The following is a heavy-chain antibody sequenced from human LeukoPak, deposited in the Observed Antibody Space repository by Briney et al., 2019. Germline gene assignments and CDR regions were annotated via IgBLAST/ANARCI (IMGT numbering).Heavy chain of an antibody. CDR3: AREGYYDSSGYY. CDR1: GFTFSNYW. CDR2: SSSGSST. J-gene: IGHJ4*02. D-gene: IGHD3-22*01. Sequence: GGSLRLSCEASGFTFSNYWMHWVRQAPGKGLMWASRSSSGSSTTFADSVKGRLTISRDNAKSTLYLQMNSLRAEDTAVYYCAREGYYDSSGYYWGQGTLVTVSS. V-gene: IGHV3-74*01.